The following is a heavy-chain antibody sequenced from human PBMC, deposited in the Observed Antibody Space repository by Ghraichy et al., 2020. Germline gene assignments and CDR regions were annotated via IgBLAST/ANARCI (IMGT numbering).Heavy chain of an antibody. D-gene: IGHD6-6*01. Sequence: SETLSLTCTVSGDSTKNYHWSWIRQSPGKGLEWIGNLEIGGATNYNPSLKNRVSISIGSSHNQISLKLTSVTAADSTTYHCARHTAVWARRGFEMWGRGTAVIVPS. CDR3: ARHTAVWARRGFEM. CDR2: LEIGGAT. V-gene: IGHV4-59*08. J-gene: IGHJ3*02. CDR1: GDSTKNYH.